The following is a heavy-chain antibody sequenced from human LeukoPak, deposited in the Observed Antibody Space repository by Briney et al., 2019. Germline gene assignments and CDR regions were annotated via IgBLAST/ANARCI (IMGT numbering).Heavy chain of an antibody. CDR1: GFTFSSYW. CDR3: NYDGNWGAFDI. J-gene: IGHJ3*02. V-gene: IGHV3-7*01. CDR2: IKQDGSEK. Sequence: GGSLRLSCAASGFTFSSYWMSWVRQATGKGLEWVANIKQDGSEKYYVDSVKGRFTISRDNAKNSLYLQMNSLRAEDTAVYYCNYDGNWGAFDIWGQGTMVTVSS. D-gene: IGHD4-23*01.